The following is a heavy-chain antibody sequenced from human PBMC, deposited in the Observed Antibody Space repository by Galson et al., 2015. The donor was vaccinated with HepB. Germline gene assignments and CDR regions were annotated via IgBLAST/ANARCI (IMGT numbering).Heavy chain of an antibody. CDR2: IGGNGNNK. J-gene: IGHJ4*02. CDR3: AKATRESSGQFFDY. Sequence: SLRLSCAASGFTFSNYAMTWARRAPGKGLEWVSTIGGNGNNKFYADSVKGRFTISRDNFKNTLYLQMNSLRAEDTALYYCAKATRESSGQFFDYWGQGTLVTVSS. V-gene: IGHV3-23*05. CDR1: GFTFSNYA. D-gene: IGHD6-19*01.